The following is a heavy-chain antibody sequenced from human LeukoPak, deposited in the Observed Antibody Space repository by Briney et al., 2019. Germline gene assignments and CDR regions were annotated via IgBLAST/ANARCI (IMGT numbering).Heavy chain of an antibody. CDR3: ATEVGYFDY. CDR1: GYTLTELS. J-gene: IGHJ4*02. CDR2: FDPEDGET. V-gene: IGHV1-24*01. Sequence: ASVKLSCTVSGYTLTELSTHWVRQAPGKGLEWMGGFDPEDGETIYAQKFQGRVTVTEDTSTDTAYMELSSLRSEDTAVYYCATEVGYFDYWGQGTLVTVSS.